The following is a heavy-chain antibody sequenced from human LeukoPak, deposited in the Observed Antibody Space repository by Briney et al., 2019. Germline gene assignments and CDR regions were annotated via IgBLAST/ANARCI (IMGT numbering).Heavy chain of an antibody. CDR1: GGSISSSSYY. CDR3: ARVPQPYDYVWESYLYQSKLGYYYYYMDV. V-gene: IGHV4-39*07. J-gene: IGHJ6*03. D-gene: IGHD3-16*02. Sequence: NASETLSLTCTVSGGSISSSSYYWGWIRQPPGKGLEWIGSIYYSGSTYYNPSLKSRVTISVDTSKNQFSLKLSSVTAADTAVYYCARVPQPYDYVWESYLYQSKLGYYYYYMDVWGKGTTVTISS. CDR2: IYYSGST.